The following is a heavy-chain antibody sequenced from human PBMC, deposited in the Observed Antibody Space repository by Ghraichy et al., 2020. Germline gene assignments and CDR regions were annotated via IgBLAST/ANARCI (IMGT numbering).Heavy chain of an antibody. CDR1: GFTFTSYA. D-gene: IGHD3-9*01. Sequence: GGSLRLSCAASGFTFTSYALRWVRQAPGKGLEWISAIGSSGASTFYAASVKGRFTISRNNSKNTLYLQMNSLRAEDTAVYYCAERWGIGTNILTGLGGQGTLVTVSS. CDR2: IGSSGAST. J-gene: IGHJ4*02. V-gene: IGHV3-23*01. CDR3: AERWGIGTNILTGL.